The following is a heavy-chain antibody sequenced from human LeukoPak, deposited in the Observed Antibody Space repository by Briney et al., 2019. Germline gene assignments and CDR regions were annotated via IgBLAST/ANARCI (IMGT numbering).Heavy chain of an antibody. D-gene: IGHD3-22*01. CDR3: ARYDDSSGYYFREIDY. J-gene: IGHJ4*02. CDR2: ISSSGSTI. Sequence: GGSLRLSCAASGFTFSDYYMSWIRQAPGKGLEWVSYISSSGSTIYYADSVKGRFTISRDNAKNSLYLQMNSLRAEDTAVYYCARYDDSSGYYFREIDYWGQGTLVTVSS. V-gene: IGHV3-11*01. CDR1: GFTFSDYY.